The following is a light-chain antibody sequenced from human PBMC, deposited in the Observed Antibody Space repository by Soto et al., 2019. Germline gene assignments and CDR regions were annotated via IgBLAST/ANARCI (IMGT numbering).Light chain of an antibody. CDR2: DAS. Sequence: DIQMTQSTTTLSASVGDRVTITCRASQSISSWLAWYQQKPGKAPKLLIYDASSLESGVPSRFSGSGSGTEFTLTISSLQPDDFATYYCQQYNSYSYTSGQRSKVDIK. CDR3: QQYNSYSYT. J-gene: IGKJ2*01. CDR1: QSISSW. V-gene: IGKV1-5*01.